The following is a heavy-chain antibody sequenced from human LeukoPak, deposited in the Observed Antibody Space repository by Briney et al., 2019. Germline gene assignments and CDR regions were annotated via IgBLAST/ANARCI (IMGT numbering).Heavy chain of an antibody. V-gene: IGHV3-74*01. CDR2: INTDGSST. J-gene: IGHJ4*02. CDR1: AFTFSNYW. CDR3: ARDPGRSGGSCYSDY. D-gene: IGHD2-15*01. Sequence: GGSLRLSCAASAFTFSNYWMHWVRQAPGKGLVWVSRINTDGSSTTYADSVKGRFTISRDNAKNSLYLQMNSLRAEDTAVYYCARDPGRSGGSCYSDYWGQGTLVTVSS.